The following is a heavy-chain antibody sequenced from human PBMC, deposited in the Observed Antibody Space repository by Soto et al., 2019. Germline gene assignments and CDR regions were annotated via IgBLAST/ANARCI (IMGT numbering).Heavy chain of an antibody. D-gene: IGHD6-19*01. V-gene: IGHV5-51*01. Sequence: PGESLKISCKGSGYSFTSYWIGWVRQLPGKGLEWMGIIYPGDSDTRYSPSFQGQVTISADKSISTAYLQWSSLKASDTAMYYCARHDSSRWNYYYIDVCGKGTSVTVSS. CDR1: GYSFTSYW. J-gene: IGHJ6*03. CDR3: ARHDSSRWNYYYIDV. CDR2: IYPGDSDT.